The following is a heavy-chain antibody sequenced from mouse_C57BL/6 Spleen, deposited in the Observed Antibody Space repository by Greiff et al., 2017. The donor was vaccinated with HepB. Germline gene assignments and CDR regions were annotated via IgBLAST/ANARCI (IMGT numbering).Heavy chain of an antibody. J-gene: IGHJ4*01. CDR1: GYAFSSYW. CDR2: IYPGDGDT. D-gene: IGHD3-3*01. CDR3: ARQLSMGAMDY. Sequence: QVQLQQSGAELVKPGASVKISCKASGYAFSSYWMNWVKQRPGKGLEWIGQIYPGDGDTNYNGKFKGKATLTADKSSSTAYMQLSSLTSEDSAVYFCARQLSMGAMDYWGQGTSVTVSS. V-gene: IGHV1-80*01.